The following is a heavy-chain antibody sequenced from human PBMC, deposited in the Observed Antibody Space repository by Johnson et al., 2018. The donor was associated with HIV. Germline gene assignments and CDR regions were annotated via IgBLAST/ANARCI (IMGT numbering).Heavy chain of an antibody. V-gene: IGHV3-7*05. CDR2: IKQDGSEK. J-gene: IGHJ3*02. Sequence: VQLVESGGGLVQPGGSLRLSCAASGFTFSRYWMSWVRQAPGKGLEWGANIKQDGSEKNYVDSVKGRFTISRDNAKNSLYLQMNSLRAEDTAVYYCAEWSPILRGFDIWGQGTMVTVSS. CDR3: AEWSPILRGFDI. CDR1: GFTFSRYW. D-gene: IGHD3-10*01.